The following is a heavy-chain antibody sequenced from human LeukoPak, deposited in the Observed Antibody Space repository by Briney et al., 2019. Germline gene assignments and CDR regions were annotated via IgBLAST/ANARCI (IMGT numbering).Heavy chain of an antibody. V-gene: IGHV1-18*01. CDR2: ISAYNGNT. CDR3: ARVMRIQLWLQDYYYYGMDV. CDR1: GYTFTSYG. D-gene: IGHD5-18*01. J-gene: IGHJ6*02. Sequence: ASVKVSCKASGYTFTSYGISWVRQAPGQGLEWMGWISAYNGNTNYAQKLQGRVTMTTDTSTSTAYMELRSLRSDDTAVYYCARVMRIQLWLQDYYYYGMDVWGQGTTVTVSS.